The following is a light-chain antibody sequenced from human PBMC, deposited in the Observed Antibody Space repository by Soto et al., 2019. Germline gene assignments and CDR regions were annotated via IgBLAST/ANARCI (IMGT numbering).Light chain of an antibody. CDR2: AGS. Sequence: DIQMTQSPSTLSGSVGDRVTITCRASQSISIYVNWYQQKPGEAPILLIYAGSSLQSGVPSRFGGSGSGTDFTLTITSLQPEDFATYYCQQSYSTPTFGGGTKVDIK. CDR3: QQSYSTPT. V-gene: IGKV1-39*01. CDR1: QSISIY. J-gene: IGKJ4*01.